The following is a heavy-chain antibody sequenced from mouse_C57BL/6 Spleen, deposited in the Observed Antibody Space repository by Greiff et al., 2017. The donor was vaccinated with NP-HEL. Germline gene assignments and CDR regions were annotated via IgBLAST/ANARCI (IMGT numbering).Heavy chain of an antibody. CDR1: GFTFSDYG. J-gene: IGHJ2*01. CDR2: ISSGSSTI. Sequence: DVMLVESGGGLVKPGGSLKLSCAASGFTFSDYGMHWVRQAPEKGLEWVAYISSGSSTIYYADTVKGRFTISRDNAKNTLFLQMTSLRSEDTAMYYCARGGGSSYDYFDYWGQGTTLTVSS. CDR3: ARGGGSSYDYFDY. V-gene: IGHV5-17*01. D-gene: IGHD1-1*01.